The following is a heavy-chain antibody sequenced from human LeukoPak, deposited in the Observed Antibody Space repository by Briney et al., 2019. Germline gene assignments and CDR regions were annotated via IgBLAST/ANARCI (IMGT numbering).Heavy chain of an antibody. CDR2: IYSGGST. CDR3: ARVEDSSAPLRRVDP. Sequence: PGGSLRLSCAASGFTVSSNYMSWVRQAPGKGLEWVSVIYSGGSTYYADSVKGRFTISRDNSKNTLYLQMNSLRAEDTAVYYCARVEDSSAPLRRVDPWGQGTLVTVSS. J-gene: IGHJ5*02. D-gene: IGHD6-19*01. V-gene: IGHV3-53*05. CDR1: GFTVSSNY.